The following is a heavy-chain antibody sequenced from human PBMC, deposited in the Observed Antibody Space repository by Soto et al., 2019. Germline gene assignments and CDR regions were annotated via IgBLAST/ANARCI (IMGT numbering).Heavy chain of an antibody. J-gene: IGHJ5*02. Sequence: GGSLRLSCAASGFTFSSYAMSWVRQAPGKGLEWVSAISGSGGSTYYADSVKGRFTISRDNSKNTLYLQMNSLRAKDTAVYYCAKDRGYDILTGYTRNWFDPWGQGTLVTVSS. D-gene: IGHD3-9*01. CDR3: AKDRGYDILTGYTRNWFDP. CDR2: ISGSGGST. V-gene: IGHV3-23*01. CDR1: GFTFSSYA.